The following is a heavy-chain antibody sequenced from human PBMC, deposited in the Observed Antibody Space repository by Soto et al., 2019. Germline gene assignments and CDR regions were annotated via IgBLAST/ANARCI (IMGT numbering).Heavy chain of an antibody. CDR1: GFTFSSYA. CDR2: ISGSGAST. V-gene: IGHV3-23*01. D-gene: IGHD6-13*01. J-gene: IGHJ3*02. CDR3: AKGRPSYSRSWYDGVLDI. Sequence: GGSLRLSCAASGFTFSSYAMSWVRQAPGKGLEWVSAISGSGASTYYADSVKGRFTISRDNSKNTLYLKMNSLRAEDTAVYYCAKGRPSYSRSWYDGVLDIWGQGTMVTV.